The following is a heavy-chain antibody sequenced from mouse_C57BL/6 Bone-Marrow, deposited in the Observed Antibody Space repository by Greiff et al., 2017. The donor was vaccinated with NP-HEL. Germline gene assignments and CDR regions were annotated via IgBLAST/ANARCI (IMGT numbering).Heavy chain of an antibody. V-gene: IGHV1-52*01. CDR3: AKGDGSSDVYWYFDV. Sequence: QVQLQQPGAELVRPGSSVKLSCKASGYTFTSYWMHWVKQRPIQGLEWIGNIDPSDSETHYNQKFKDKATLTVDKSSSTAYMQLSSLTSEDSAVYYCAKGDGSSDVYWYFDVWGTGTTVTVSS. CDR1: GYTFTSYW. J-gene: IGHJ1*03. D-gene: IGHD1-1*01. CDR2: IDPSDSET.